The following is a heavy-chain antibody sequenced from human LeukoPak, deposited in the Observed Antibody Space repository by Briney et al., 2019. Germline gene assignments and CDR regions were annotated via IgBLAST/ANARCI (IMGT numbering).Heavy chain of an antibody. Sequence: PSETLSLTCTVSGDSISSSYWSWIRQPPGKGLEWIGYIYFTGITNYNPSLRSRVTMSLDTSKNQFSLKLNSVTAADTAVYYCARSSGAFDYWGQGALVTVCS. CDR1: GDSISSSY. CDR3: ARSSGAFDY. J-gene: IGHJ4*02. V-gene: IGHV4-59*01. CDR2: IYFTGIT.